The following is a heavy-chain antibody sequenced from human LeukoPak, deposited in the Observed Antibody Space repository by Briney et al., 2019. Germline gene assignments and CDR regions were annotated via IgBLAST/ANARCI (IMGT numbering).Heavy chain of an antibody. CDR1: GYTFTSYD. CDR3: ARGANTVTTSGNGMDV. J-gene: IGHJ6*02. Sequence: GASVKVSCTASGYTFTSYDINWVRQATGQGLEWMGWMNPNSGNTGYAQKFQGRVTMTRNTSISTAYMELSSLRSEDTAVYYCARGANTVTTSGNGMDVWGQGTTVTVSS. V-gene: IGHV1-8*01. D-gene: IGHD4-17*01. CDR2: MNPNSGNT.